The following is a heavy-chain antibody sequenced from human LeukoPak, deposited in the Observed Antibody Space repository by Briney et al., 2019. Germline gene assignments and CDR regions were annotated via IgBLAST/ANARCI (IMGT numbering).Heavy chain of an antibody. D-gene: IGHD1-7*01. Sequence: ASVKVSCKASGGTFSSYAISWVRQAPGQGLEWMGGIIPIFGTANYAQKFQGRVTITADKSTSTAYMELSSLRSEDTAVYYCARVSNWNYARSFFDYWGQGTLVTVSS. J-gene: IGHJ4*02. CDR2: IIPIFGTA. V-gene: IGHV1-69*06. CDR1: GGTFSSYA. CDR3: ARVSNWNYARSFFDY.